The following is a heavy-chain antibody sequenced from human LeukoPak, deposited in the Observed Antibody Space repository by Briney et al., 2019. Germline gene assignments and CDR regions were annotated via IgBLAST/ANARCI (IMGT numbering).Heavy chain of an antibody. V-gene: IGHV4-34*01. J-gene: IGHJ5*02. CDR1: GGSFSGYY. D-gene: IGHD6-13*01. CDR3: ASKYSSSSQFYNWFDP. CDR2: INHSGST. Sequence: PSETLSLTCAVYGGSFSGYYWSWIRQPPGKGLEWIGEINHSGSTNYNPSLKSRVTISVDTSKNQFSLKLSSVTAADTAVYYCASKYSSSSQFYNWFDPWGQGTLVTVSS.